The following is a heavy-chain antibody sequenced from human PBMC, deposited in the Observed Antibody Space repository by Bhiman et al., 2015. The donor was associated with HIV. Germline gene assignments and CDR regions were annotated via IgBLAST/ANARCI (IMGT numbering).Heavy chain of an antibody. V-gene: IGHV3-48*01. Sequence: EVQLVESGGGLVQPGGSLRLSCAASGFIFSSYSMNWVRQAPGKGLEWVSYISSSSSTIYYADSVKGRFTISRDNAKNSLYLQINSLRAEDTAVYYCAKDRRELVITDFDYWGQGTLVTVSS. CDR1: GFIFSSYS. D-gene: IGHD3-22*01. J-gene: IGHJ4*02. CDR2: ISSSSSTI. CDR3: AKDRRELVITDFDY.